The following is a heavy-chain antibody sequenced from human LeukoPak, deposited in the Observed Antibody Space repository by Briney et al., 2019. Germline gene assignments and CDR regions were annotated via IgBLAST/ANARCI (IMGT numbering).Heavy chain of an antibody. CDR2: IRSKAYGGTT. J-gene: IGHJ3*02. Sequence: PGGSLRLSCAASGFTFGDYAMSWVRQAPGKGLEWVGFIRSKAYGGTTEYAASVKGRFTISRDDSKSIAYLQMNSLKTEDTAVYYCTSFDSPTPGAFDIWGQGTMVTVSS. CDR3: TSFDSPTPGAFDI. V-gene: IGHV3-49*04. D-gene: IGHD2/OR15-2a*01. CDR1: GFTFGDYA.